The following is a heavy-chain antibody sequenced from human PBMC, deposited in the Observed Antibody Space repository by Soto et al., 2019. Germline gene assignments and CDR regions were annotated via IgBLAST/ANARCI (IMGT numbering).Heavy chain of an antibody. CDR1: GYDFTTYG. CDR2: ISAHNGNT. J-gene: IGHJ4*02. V-gene: IGHV1-18*01. Sequence: QVHLVQSGAEVRKPGASVKVSCKGSGYDFTTYGITWVRQAPGQGLEWMAWISAHNGNTDYAQKLQGRVTVTRDTSTRRAYMGLRSLRADDTAVYYWARGRYGDYWGRGALVTVS. CDR3: ARGRYGDY. D-gene: IGHD1-1*01.